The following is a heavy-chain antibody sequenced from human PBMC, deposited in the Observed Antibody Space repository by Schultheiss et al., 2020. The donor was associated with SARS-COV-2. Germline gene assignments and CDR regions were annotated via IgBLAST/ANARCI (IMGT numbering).Heavy chain of an antibody. CDR2: ISSSSSYI. Sequence: GGSLRLSCAASGFAFSSYALHWVRRAPGKGLEWVSSISSSSSYIYYADSVKGRFTISRDSAKNSLYLQMNSLRAEDTAVYYCARAPLYDYVWRWNYWGQGTLVTVSS. D-gene: IGHD3-16*01. CDR3: ARAPLYDYVWRWNY. CDR1: GFAFSSYA. V-gene: IGHV3-21*04. J-gene: IGHJ4*02.